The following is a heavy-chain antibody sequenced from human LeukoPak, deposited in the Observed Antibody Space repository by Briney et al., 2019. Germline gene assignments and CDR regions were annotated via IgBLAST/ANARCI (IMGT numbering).Heavy chain of an antibody. CDR3: ARSMGYYWYFDL. CDR2: IYHSGST. CDR1: GGSISSGGYY. V-gene: IGHV4-30-2*01. Sequence: SETLSLTCTVSGGSISSGGYYWSWIRQPPGKGLEWIGYIYHSGSTYYNPSLKSRVTISVDRSKNQFSLKLSSVTAADTAVYYCARSMGYYWYFDLWGRGTLVTVSS. D-gene: IGHD5-12*01. J-gene: IGHJ2*01.